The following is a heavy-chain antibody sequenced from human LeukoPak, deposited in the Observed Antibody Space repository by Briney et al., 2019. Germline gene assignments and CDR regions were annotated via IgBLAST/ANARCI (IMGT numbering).Heavy chain of an antibody. Sequence: GGSLRLSCTASGLTFTYYAMTWVRQAPGKGLEWVSLISGSGGSAKYADSVKGRFTISRDNSKNTLFLQMSSLRAEDTAIYYCAKDPSLLLWFGEYENWGQGTLVTVSS. V-gene: IGHV3-23*01. D-gene: IGHD3-10*01. J-gene: IGHJ4*02. CDR2: ISGSGGSA. CDR3: AKDPSLLLWFGEYEN. CDR1: GLTFTYYA.